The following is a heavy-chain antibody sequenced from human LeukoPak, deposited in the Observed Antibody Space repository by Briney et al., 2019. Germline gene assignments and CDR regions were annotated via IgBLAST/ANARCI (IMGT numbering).Heavy chain of an antibody. D-gene: IGHD6-19*01. CDR1: GGSISSYY. CDR2: IYYSGST. Sequence: SETLSLTCTVSGGSISSYYWSWIRQPPGKGLEWIGYIYYSGSTNYNPSLKSRVTISVDTSKNQFSLKLSSVTAADTAVYYCARGKEEWLVRSFYYFDYWGQGTLVSVSS. J-gene: IGHJ4*02. V-gene: IGHV4-59*01. CDR3: ARGKEEWLVRSFYYFDY.